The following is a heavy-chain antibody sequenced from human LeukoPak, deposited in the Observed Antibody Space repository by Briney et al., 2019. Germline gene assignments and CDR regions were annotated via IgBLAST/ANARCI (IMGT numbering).Heavy chain of an antibody. CDR3: ARVGYSNSYDY. Sequence: VASVKVSCKASGYTFTSYGISWVRQATGQGLEWMGWMNPNSGNAGYAQKFQDRVTITWDASISTAYMDLSNLRSEDTAVYYCARVGYSNSYDYWGQGTQVTVSS. J-gene: IGHJ4*02. V-gene: IGHV1-8*03. CDR1: GYTFTSYG. CDR2: MNPNSGNA. D-gene: IGHD1-26*01.